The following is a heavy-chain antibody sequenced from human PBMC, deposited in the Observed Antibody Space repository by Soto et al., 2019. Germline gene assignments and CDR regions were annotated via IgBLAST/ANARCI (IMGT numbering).Heavy chain of an antibody. D-gene: IGHD3-16*01. CDR2: MYYNGNS. Sequence: SETLSLTCTVSGVSISSSSYYWGWVRQPPGKGLEWIASMYYNGNSYYNPSLKSRVTISIDTSKNQFSLTLGSVTTTDTAVYYCARLPYVWGRKYFDFGGQETLVTVSS. J-gene: IGHJ4*02. CDR3: ARLPYVWGRKYFDF. V-gene: IGHV4-39*01. CDR1: GVSISSSSYY.